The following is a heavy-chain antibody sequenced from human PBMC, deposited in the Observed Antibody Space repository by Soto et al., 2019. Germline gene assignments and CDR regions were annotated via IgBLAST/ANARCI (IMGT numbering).Heavy chain of an antibody. CDR1: GFTFSSYW. CDR2: IKQDGSEK. J-gene: IGHJ5*01. CDR3: ARGGVMVPAAGRFDS. D-gene: IGHD2-2*01. Sequence: EVQLVESGGGLVQPGGSLRLSCAASGFTFSSYWMSWVRQAPGKGLEWVANIKQDGSEKYYVDSVKGRFTISRDNAKNSLYLQMNSMSAEDTAVYCCARGGVMVPAAGRFDSWGQGTLVTVSS. V-gene: IGHV3-7*01.